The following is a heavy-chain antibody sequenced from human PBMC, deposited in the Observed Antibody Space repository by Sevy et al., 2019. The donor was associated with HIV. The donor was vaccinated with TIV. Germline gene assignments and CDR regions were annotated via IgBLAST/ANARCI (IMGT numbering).Heavy chain of an antibody. CDR1: GGTFSSYA. CDR2: IIPIFGTA. D-gene: IGHD2-2*01. V-gene: IGHV1-69*13. Sequence: ASVKVSCKASGGTFSSYAISWVRQAPGQGLEWMGGIIPIFGTANYAQKFQGRVTITADESTSTAYMERSSLRSEDTAVYYCARDAGGYCSSTSCRGNWFDPWGQGTLVTVSS. J-gene: IGHJ5*02. CDR3: ARDAGGYCSSTSCRGNWFDP.